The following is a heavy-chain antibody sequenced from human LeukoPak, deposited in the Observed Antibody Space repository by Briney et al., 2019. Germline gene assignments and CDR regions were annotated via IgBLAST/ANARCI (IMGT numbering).Heavy chain of an antibody. J-gene: IGHJ5*02. CDR2: IHTSWTT. CDR1: GGXISSYY. V-gene: IGHV4-4*07. CDR3: ARGDYYDGGGRNWFDP. Sequence: SETLSLTCTVSGGXISSYYCSFIRQPAGKGQEWLGRIHTSWTTYYNPSLKSRVTMSVDTSRNQFSLRLTSVTAADTAVYYCARGDYYDGGGRNWFDPWGQGTLVTVSS. D-gene: IGHD3-16*01.